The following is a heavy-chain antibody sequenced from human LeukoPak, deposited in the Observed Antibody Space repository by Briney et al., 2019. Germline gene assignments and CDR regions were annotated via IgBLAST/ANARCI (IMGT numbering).Heavy chain of an antibody. CDR2: MNPNSGNT. Sequence: APVKVSCTASGYTFTSYDINWVRQATGQGLEWMGWMNPNSGNTGYAQKFQGRVTMTRNTSISTAYMELSSLRSEDTAVYYCAREGGSIDWFDPWGQGTLVTVSS. D-gene: IGHD3-16*01. CDR1: GYTFTSYD. V-gene: IGHV1-8*01. CDR3: AREGGSIDWFDP. J-gene: IGHJ5*02.